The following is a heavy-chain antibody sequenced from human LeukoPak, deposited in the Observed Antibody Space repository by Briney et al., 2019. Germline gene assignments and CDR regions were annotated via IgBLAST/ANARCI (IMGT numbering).Heavy chain of an antibody. CDR3: ARGSIEILWFGELYAYYFDY. CDR1: GGSISSYY. D-gene: IGHD3-10*01. J-gene: IGHJ4*02. V-gene: IGHV4-59*01. CDR2: IYYSGST. Sequence: KTSETLSLTCTVSGGSISSYYWSWIRQPPGKGLEWIGYIYYSGSTNYNPSLKSRVTISVDTSKNQFSLKLSSVTAADTAVYYCARGSIEILWFGELYAYYFDYWGQGTLVTVSS.